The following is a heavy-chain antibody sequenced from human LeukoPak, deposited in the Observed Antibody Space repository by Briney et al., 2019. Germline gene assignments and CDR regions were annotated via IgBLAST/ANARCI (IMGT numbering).Heavy chain of an antibody. Sequence: ETLSLTCTVSGGSISSYYWSWIRQPPGKGLEWIGRIKSKTDGETTNYAEPVRGRFTISRDDSKSAVYLQMNSLKIEDTAVYYCTTGLGTYYHGSQRLIPIDYWGQGTLVTVSS. J-gene: IGHJ4*02. CDR1: GGSISSYY. D-gene: IGHD3-10*01. V-gene: IGHV3-15*01. CDR3: TTGLGTYYHGSQRLIPIDY. CDR2: IKSKTDGETT.